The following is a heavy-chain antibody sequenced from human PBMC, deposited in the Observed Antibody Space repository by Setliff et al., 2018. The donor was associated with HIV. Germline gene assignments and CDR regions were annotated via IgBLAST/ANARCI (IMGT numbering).Heavy chain of an antibody. CDR3: TRGMRPMVKRVPFDY. CDR2: IRSKAHGGAT. D-gene: IGHD2-15*01. Sequence: WIRQPPGKGLGWVGFIRSKAHGGATEYAASVEVRFTISRDDSKSIAYLQMTSLKSADAAVYYCTRGMRPMVKRVPFDYWGQGTLVTVSS. J-gene: IGHJ4*02. V-gene: IGHV3-49*02.